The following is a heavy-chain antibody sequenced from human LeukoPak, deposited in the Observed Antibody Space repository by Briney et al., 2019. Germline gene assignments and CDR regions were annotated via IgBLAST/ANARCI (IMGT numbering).Heavy chain of an antibody. V-gene: IGHV3-23*01. J-gene: IGHJ4*02. Sequence: PGGSLRLSCAASGFTFSSYAMSWVRQAPGKGLEWVSAISGSGGSTYYADSVKGRFSISRDNSQNTLFLQMYSLRAEDTAIYYCAKALTTGVFGYFDSWGQGTLVTVSS. D-gene: IGHD4-11*01. CDR2: ISGSGGST. CDR1: GFTFSSYA. CDR3: AKALTTGVFGYFDS.